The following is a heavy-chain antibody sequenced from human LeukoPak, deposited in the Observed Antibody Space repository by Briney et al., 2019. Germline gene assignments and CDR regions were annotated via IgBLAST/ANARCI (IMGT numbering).Heavy chain of an antibody. J-gene: IGHJ4*02. CDR2: IYYSGST. Sequence: PSETLSLTCTVSGGSISSYYWSWIRQPPGKGLEWIGYIYYSGSTNYNPSLKSRVTISVDTSKNQFSLKLSSVTAADTAVYYCARYRARIRGVNLYYFDYWGQGTLVTVSS. D-gene: IGHD3-10*01. V-gene: IGHV4-59*01. CDR3: ARYRARIRGVNLYYFDY. CDR1: GGSISSYY.